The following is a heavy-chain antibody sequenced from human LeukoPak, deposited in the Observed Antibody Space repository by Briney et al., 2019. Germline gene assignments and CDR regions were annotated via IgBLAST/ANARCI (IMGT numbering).Heavy chain of an antibody. Sequence: GGSLRLSCAASGFTFSGYGMHWVRQAPGKGLEWVALISNDGSNKHYADFVKGRFTISRDNSENMLYLQMNSLRAEDTAVYYCAKDLYYGYYFDNWGQGTLVTVSS. CDR2: ISNDGSNK. CDR3: AKDLYYGYYFDN. J-gene: IGHJ4*02. CDR1: GFTFSGYG. V-gene: IGHV3-30*18. D-gene: IGHD3-16*01.